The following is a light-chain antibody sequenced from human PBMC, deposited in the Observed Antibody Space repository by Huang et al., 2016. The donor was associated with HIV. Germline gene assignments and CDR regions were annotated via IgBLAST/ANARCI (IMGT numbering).Light chain of an antibody. Sequence: DIQMTQSPSSLSASVGDGVTITCRASQGISNSLAWYQQKPGKAPKLLLYAASRLESGVPSRCSGSGSGTDYALTISSLQPEDLATYYCQQYYSSPPLTFGGGTKVEIK. CDR2: AAS. J-gene: IGKJ4*01. V-gene: IGKV1-NL1*01. CDR1: QGISNS. CDR3: QQYYSSPPLT.